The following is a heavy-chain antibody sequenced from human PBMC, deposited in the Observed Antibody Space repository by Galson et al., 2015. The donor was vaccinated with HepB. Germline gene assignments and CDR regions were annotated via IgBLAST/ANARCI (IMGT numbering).Heavy chain of an antibody. D-gene: IGHD3-10*01. J-gene: IGHJ4*02. CDR3: ASSPLKIAMVRGVIPY. Sequence: SLRLSCAASGFTFSSYAMHWVRQAPGKGLEWVAVISYDGSNKYYADSVKGRFTISRDNSKNTLYLQMNSLRAEDTAVYYCASSPLKIAMVRGVIPYWGQGTLVTVSS. CDR2: ISYDGSNK. V-gene: IGHV3-30-3*01. CDR1: GFTFSSYA.